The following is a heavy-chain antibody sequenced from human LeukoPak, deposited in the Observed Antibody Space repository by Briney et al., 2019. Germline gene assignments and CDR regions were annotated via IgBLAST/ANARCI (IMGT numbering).Heavy chain of an antibody. J-gene: IGHJ4*02. D-gene: IGHD3-22*01. CDR3: AKDRFPGSGYGYFDY. CDR1: GFTFSSYA. CDR2: ISGSGGST. V-gene: IGHV3-23*01. Sequence: PGGSLRLSCAASGFTFSSYAMSWVRQAPGKGLEWVSAISGSGGSTYYADSVKGRFTISRDNSKNTLYLQMNSLRAEDTAVYHCAKDRFPGSGYGYFDYWGQGTLVTVSS.